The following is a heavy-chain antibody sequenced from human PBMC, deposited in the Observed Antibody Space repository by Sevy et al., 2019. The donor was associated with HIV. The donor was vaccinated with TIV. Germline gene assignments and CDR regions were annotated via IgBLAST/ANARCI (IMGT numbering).Heavy chain of an antibody. CDR2: IYYSGSG. J-gene: IGHJ4*02. V-gene: IGHV4-30-4*01. CDR1: GGSVSNGDYY. Sequence: SETLSLTCDVSGGSVSNGDYYWSWIRQPPGKGPEWFGYIYYSGSGYYNPFLKSRVTISVDTSKNQFSLKLKSVTAADTAIYYCASKRGYTHGPFESWGQGTLVTVSS. CDR3: ASKRGYTHGPFES. D-gene: IGHD5-12*01.